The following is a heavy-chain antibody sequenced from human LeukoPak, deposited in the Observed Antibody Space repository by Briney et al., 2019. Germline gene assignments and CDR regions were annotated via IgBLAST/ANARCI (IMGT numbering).Heavy chain of an antibody. J-gene: IGHJ3*02. D-gene: IGHD1-14*01. V-gene: IGHV3-9*03. CDR3: ARGFGMRVADTFDI. Sequence: GGSLRLSCAASGFSLGDYAMHWVRRAPGKGLEWVSGISWNSGRIAYAESVKGRFTVSRDNAKNSLYLEMNSLRAEDMALYYCARGFGMRVADTFDIWGQGTMVTVSS. CDR2: ISWNSGRI. CDR1: GFSLGDYA.